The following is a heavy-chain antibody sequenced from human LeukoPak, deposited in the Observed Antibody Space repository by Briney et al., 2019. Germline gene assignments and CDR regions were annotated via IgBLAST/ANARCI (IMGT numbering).Heavy chain of an antibody. Sequence: GGSLRLSCVASGFTFRSDTMNWVRQAPGKGLEWVSSISSSSSSISYADSVKGRFTISRGNAKNSLYLQMYSLRAEDTALYYCARVVDYASIDFWGQGTLVTVSS. CDR2: ISSSSSSI. CDR3: ARVVDYASIDF. CDR1: GFTFRSDT. D-gene: IGHD4-17*01. J-gene: IGHJ4*02. V-gene: IGHV3-21*01.